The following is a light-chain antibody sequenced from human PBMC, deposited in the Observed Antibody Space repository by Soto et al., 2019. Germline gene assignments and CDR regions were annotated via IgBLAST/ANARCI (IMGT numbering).Light chain of an antibody. Sequence: DIQVTQSPSSVSASVGDRVTITCRASQDIAGYLPWYQHKPGRTPELLIHGASRLQSGVPARFSGTGSGTDFTLSINSLQPEDFATYYCQQAYSFPITFGQGTRLDI. CDR3: QQAYSFPIT. CDR1: QDIAGY. J-gene: IGKJ5*01. V-gene: IGKV1D-12*01. CDR2: GAS.